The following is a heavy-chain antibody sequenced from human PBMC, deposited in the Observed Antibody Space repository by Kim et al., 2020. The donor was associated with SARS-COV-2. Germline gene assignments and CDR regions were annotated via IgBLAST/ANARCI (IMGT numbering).Heavy chain of an antibody. Sequence: GSTYTNPSLKSRVTISVDTSKNQFSLKLSSVTAADTAVYYCARHSYGYDYWGQGTLVTVSS. CDR2: GST. J-gene: IGHJ4*02. D-gene: IGHD5-18*01. V-gene: IGHV4-39*01. CDR3: ARHSYGYDY.